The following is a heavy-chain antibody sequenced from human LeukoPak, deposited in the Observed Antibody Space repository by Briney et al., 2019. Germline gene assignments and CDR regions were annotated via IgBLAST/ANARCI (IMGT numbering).Heavy chain of an antibody. Sequence: GGSLRLSCATSEFTFSNYAMSWVRQAPGKGLEWVSSISGTLGRTYYADFVKGRFTISRDNSNNTLFLQMNTLRAEDTAIYYCAKGHRDYYYDGSAPYWGQGTLVTVSS. J-gene: IGHJ4*02. CDR1: EFTFSNYA. D-gene: IGHD3-22*01. CDR3: AKGHRDYYYDGSAPY. V-gene: IGHV3-23*01. CDR2: ISGTLGRT.